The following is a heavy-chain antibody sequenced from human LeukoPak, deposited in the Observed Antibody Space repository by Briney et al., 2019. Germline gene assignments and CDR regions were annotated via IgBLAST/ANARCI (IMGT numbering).Heavy chain of an antibody. CDR2: IYYSGST. CDR3: AREYVGGYNGEKAFDI. Sequence: PSETLSLTCTVSGVSVSSGSYYWSWIRQPPGKGLEWIGYIYYSGSTNYNPSLKSRVTISVDTSKNQFSLKLSSVTAADTAVYYCAREYVGGYNGEKAFDIWGQGTMVTVSS. V-gene: IGHV4-61*01. D-gene: IGHD3-22*01. J-gene: IGHJ3*02. CDR1: GVSVSSGSYY.